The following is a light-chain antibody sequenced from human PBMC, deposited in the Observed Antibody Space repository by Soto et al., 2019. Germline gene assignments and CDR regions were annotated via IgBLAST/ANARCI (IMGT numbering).Light chain of an antibody. J-gene: IGKJ4*01. CDR2: DAS. Sequence: EIVLTQSPATLSLSPGERATLSCRASQSVSSFLAWYQQKPGQAPRLLIYDASNRATGIPARFGGSGSGTDFTLTISSLEPEDFAAYYCQQVNSYPLTFGGGTKVEIK. CDR1: QSVSSF. V-gene: IGKV3-11*01. CDR3: QQVNSYPLT.